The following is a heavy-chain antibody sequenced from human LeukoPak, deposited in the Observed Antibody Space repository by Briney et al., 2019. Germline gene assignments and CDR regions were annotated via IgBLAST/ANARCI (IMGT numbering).Heavy chain of an antibody. V-gene: IGHV1-46*02. D-gene: IGHD1-26*01. CDR2: ISPSGDKT. CDR1: GGTFNSYT. J-gene: IGHJ5*02. Sequence: ASVKVSCKASGGTFNSYTFSWVRQAPGQGLEWLGLISPSGDKTWNAQKFQGRVTMTRDMSTSTDYLELSSLRSEDTAVYYCARDNSVGDYAWWFDPWGQGTLVTVSS. CDR3: ARDNSVGDYAWWFDP.